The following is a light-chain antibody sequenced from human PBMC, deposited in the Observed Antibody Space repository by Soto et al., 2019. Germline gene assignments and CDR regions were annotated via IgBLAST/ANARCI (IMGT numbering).Light chain of an antibody. CDR1: QDISNY. V-gene: IGKV1-33*01. J-gene: IGKJ5*01. CDR3: QQYDNLPIT. CDR2: DAS. Sequence: DIQMTQSPASRSASVGDRVTITCQASQDISNYLNLYQQKPGKAPKLLIYDASNLETGVPSRFSGSGSGTDFTFTISSLQPEDIATYYCQQYDNLPITFGHGTRLEIK.